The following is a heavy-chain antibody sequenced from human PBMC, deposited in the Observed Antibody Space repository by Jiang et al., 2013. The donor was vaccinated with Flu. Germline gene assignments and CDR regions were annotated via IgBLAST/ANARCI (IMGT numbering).Heavy chain of an antibody. Sequence: VKKPGESLKISCKGSGYNFIGYWIGWVRQMPGKGLEWMGSIYPGDSDTRYSPSFQGQVTISADKSISTAYLQWSSLKASDTAMYYCARVFFGWYFGEENWFDPWGQGTLVTVSS. D-gene: IGHD6-19*01. J-gene: IGHJ5*02. CDR2: IYPGDSDT. V-gene: IGHV5-51*01. CDR1: GYNFIGYW. CDR3: ARVFFGWYFGEENWFDP.